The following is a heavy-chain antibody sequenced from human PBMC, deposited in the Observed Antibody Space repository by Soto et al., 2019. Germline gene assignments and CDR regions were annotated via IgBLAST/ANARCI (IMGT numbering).Heavy chain of an antibody. V-gene: IGHV1-8*01. CDR3: ARERSAAGTGWFDP. CDR2: MNPNSGNT. D-gene: IGHD6-13*01. Sequence: QVQLVQSGAEMKKPGASVKVSCKASGYTFTSYDINWVRQATGQGLEWMGWMNPNSGNTGYAQKFQGRVTMTGNTSISTAYMDLSSLRSEDTAVYYCARERSAAGTGWFDPWGQGTLVTVSS. J-gene: IGHJ5*02. CDR1: GYTFTSYD.